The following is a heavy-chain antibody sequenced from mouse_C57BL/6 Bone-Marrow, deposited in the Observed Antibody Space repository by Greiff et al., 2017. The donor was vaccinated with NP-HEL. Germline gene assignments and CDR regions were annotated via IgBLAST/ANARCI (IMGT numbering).Heavy chain of an antibody. D-gene: IGHD1-1*01. J-gene: IGHJ1*03. CDR1: GYAFTNYL. Sequence: QVQLKQSGAELVRPGTSVKVSCKASGYAFTNYLLEWVKQRPGQGLEWIGVINPGSGGTNYNEKFKGKATLTADKSSSTAYMQLSSLTSEDSAVYFCARHYGSSYWYFDVWGTGTTVTVSS. CDR2: INPGSGGT. CDR3: ARHYGSSYWYFDV. V-gene: IGHV1-54*01.